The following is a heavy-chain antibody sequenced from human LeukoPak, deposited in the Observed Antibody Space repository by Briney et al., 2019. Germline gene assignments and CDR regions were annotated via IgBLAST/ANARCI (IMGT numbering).Heavy chain of an antibody. Sequence: GGSLRLSCAASGFTFSSYAMHWVRQAPGKGLEWVAVISYDGSKKYYADSVKGRFTISRDNSKNTLYLQMNSLRAEDTAVYYCARMGCSSTSCWAFGYWGQGTLVTVSS. J-gene: IGHJ4*02. CDR2: ISYDGSKK. CDR1: GFTFSSYA. CDR3: ARMGCSSTSCWAFGY. D-gene: IGHD2-2*01. V-gene: IGHV3-30*01.